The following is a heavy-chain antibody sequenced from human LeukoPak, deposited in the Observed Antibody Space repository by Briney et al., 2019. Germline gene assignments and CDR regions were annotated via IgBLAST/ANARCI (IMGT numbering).Heavy chain of an antibody. CDR3: ARDLRVGANYWDAFDI. D-gene: IGHD1-26*01. CDR1: GGSISSYY. V-gene: IGHV4-4*07. Sequence: SETLSLTCTVSGGSISSYYWSWIRQPPGKGLEWIGRIYTSGSTNYNPSLKSRVTMSVDTSKNQFSLKLSSVTAADTAVYYCARDLRVGANYWDAFDIWGQGTMVTVSS. J-gene: IGHJ3*02. CDR2: IYTSGST.